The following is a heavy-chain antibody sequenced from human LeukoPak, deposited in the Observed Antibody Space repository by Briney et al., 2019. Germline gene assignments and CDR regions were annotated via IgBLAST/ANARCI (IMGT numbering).Heavy chain of an antibody. CDR3: ARVKEAAAFDY. D-gene: IGHD6-25*01. CDR2: ISSDSSHM. V-gene: IGHV3-21*01. CDR1: GLTFSSYS. Sequence: PGGSLRLSCAASGLTFSSYSMNWVRQAPGKGLEWVSSISSDSSHMYYADSVKGRFTISRDNAKNSLYLQMNSLRAEETAVYYCARVKEAAAFDYWGQGALVTVSS. J-gene: IGHJ4*02.